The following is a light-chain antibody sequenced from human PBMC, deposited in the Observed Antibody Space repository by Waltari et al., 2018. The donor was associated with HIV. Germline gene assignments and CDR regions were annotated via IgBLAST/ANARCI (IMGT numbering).Light chain of an antibody. V-gene: IGLV2-11*01. Sequence: QSALTQPRSVSTSLGQTVTISCTGNSSNNGDYSYVSWYRQYTRRAPKLIIFDVNKRPSGVPSRFSGSQSGNTASLTISGLRADDEADYYCCSYVGTNSWVFGGGTRLTVL. J-gene: IGLJ3*02. CDR2: DVN. CDR1: SSNNGDYSY. CDR3: CSYVGTNSWV.